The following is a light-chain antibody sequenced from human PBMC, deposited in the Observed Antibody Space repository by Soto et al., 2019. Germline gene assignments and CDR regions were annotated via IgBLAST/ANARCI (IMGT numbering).Light chain of an antibody. V-gene: IGKV1-5*03. CDR3: QHSHDHWT. CDR1: QSISSW. Sequence: DIQMTQSPSTLSASVGDRVTITCRASQSISSWLAWYQQKPGKAPKLLICKASTLQSGVPSRFSGSGSGTEFTLAISSLQPDDFATYSCQHSHDHWTFVQVTKV. CDR2: KAS. J-gene: IGKJ1*01.